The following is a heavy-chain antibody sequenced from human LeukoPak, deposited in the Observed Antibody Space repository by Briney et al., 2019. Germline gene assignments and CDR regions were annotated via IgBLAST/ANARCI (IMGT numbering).Heavy chain of an antibody. CDR1: GATFSSYA. V-gene: IGHV1-69*04. CDR3: ARGPGYRSE. CDR2: IIPILGIA. J-gene: IGHJ4*02. D-gene: IGHD5-18*01. Sequence: RASVKVSRKASGATFSSYAISWVRQAPGQGLEWMGRIIPILGIANYAQKFQGRVTITADKSTSTAYMELSSLRSEDTAVYYCARGPGYRSEWGQGTLVTVSS.